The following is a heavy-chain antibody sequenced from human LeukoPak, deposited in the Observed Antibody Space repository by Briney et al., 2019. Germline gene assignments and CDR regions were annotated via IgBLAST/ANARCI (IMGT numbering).Heavy chain of an antibody. CDR1: RFTFSNFW. Sequence: PGGSLRLSCAASRFTFSNFWMNWVRQAPGKGLEWVANINQDGSEKYYVDSVKGRFTISRDNAKNSLYLQMNNPRGEDTAVYYCARGHYYDFDWGQGTLVTVSS. V-gene: IGHV3-7*01. J-gene: IGHJ4*02. D-gene: IGHD3-22*01. CDR3: ARGHYYDFD. CDR2: INQDGSEK.